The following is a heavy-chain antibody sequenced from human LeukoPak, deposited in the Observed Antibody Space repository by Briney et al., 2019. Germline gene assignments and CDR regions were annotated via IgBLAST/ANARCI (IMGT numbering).Heavy chain of an antibody. J-gene: IGHJ4*02. V-gene: IGHV3-23*01. CDR3: AKDLLSSDGYNFGY. CDR1: GFTFSNAW. Sequence: GGPLRLSCAASGFTFSNAWMSWVRQAPGKGLEWVSAISGSGGSTYYADSVKGRFTISRDNSKNTLYLQMNSLRAEDTAVYYCAKDLLSSDGYNFGYWGQGTLVTVSS. D-gene: IGHD5-24*01. CDR2: ISGSGGST.